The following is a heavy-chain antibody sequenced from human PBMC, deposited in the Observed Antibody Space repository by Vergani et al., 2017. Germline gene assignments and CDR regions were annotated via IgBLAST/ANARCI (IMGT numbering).Heavy chain of an antibody. V-gene: IGHV3-7*01. J-gene: IGHJ6*04. CDR1: GFTFSSYW. Sequence: EVQLVESGGGLVQPGGSLRLSCAASGFTFSSYWMSWVRQAPGKGLEWVANIKQDGSEKYYVDSVKGRFTISRDNAKNTLYLQMNSLGAEETAVYYWARGSENYDFWSGGMDVWGKGTTVTGAS. CDR2: IKQDGSEK. D-gene: IGHD3-3*01. CDR3: ARGSENYDFWSGGMDV.